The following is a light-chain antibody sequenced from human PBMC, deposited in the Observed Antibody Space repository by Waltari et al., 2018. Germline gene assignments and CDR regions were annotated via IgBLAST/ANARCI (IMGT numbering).Light chain of an antibody. CDR1: SSDVGSYNL. CDR2: EGS. CDR3: CSYAGSSTFV. Sequence: QSALTQPASVSGSPGQSITISCTGTSSDVGSYNLVSWYQQHPGKAPKLRIYEGSKRPSGGSNRFSGSKSGNTASLTISGLQAEDEADYYCCSYAGSSTFVFGGGTKLTVL. V-gene: IGLV2-23*01. J-gene: IGLJ2*01.